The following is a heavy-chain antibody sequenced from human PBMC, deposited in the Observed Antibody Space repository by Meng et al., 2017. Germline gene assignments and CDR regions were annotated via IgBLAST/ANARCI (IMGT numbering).Heavy chain of an antibody. CDR1: GGSISSSNW. V-gene: IGHV4-4*02. CDR3: ARDGRSWD. J-gene: IGHJ4*02. Sequence: RPQGAAPGLLRPSGPLSPTCAVSGGSISSSNWWSWVRQPPGKGLEWIGEIYHSGSTNYNPSLKSRVTISVDKSKNQFSLKLSSVTAADTAVYYCARDGRSWDWGQGTLVTVSS. CDR2: IYHSGST. D-gene: IGHD7-27*01.